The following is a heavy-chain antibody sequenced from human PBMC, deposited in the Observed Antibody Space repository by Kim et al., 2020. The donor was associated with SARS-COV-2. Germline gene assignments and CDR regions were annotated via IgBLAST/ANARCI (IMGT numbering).Heavy chain of an antibody. Sequence: RYSPSLKSRLTITKDTSKNQVVLTMTNMDPVDTATYYCAHSDDYGDPLDYWGQGTLVTVSS. V-gene: IGHV2-5*01. CDR3: AHSDDYGDPLDY. J-gene: IGHJ4*02. D-gene: IGHD4-17*01.